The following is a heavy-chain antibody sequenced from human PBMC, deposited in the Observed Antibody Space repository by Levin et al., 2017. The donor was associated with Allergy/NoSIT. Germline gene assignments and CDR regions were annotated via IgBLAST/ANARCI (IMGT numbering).Heavy chain of an antibody. J-gene: IGHJ5*02. V-gene: IGHV5-51*01. CDR2: REEEEGKK. CDR1: GYNVSKYW. Sequence: GEARKSEGKGGGYNVSKYWIAWVRQMPGKGREGRGRREEEEGKKKDTPSLQGQVTFSVDKSISTAYLQWSSLKVSDTGIYYCAREVEDSGNSYLNWFDPWGHGTLVTVSS. CDR3: AREVEDSGNSYLNWFDP. D-gene: IGHD3-10*01.